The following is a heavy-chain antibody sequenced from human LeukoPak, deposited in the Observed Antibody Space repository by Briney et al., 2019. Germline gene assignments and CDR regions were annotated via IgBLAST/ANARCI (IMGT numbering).Heavy chain of an antibody. J-gene: IGHJ3*02. Sequence: GGSLRLSCAASGFTFSSYWMSWVRQAPGKGLEWVANIKQDGSEKYYVDSVKGRFTISRDNAKNSLYLQMNSLRAEDTAVYYCAKDSLRGYCSSTSCFDAFDIWGQGTMVTVSS. CDR3: AKDSLRGYCSSTSCFDAFDI. D-gene: IGHD2-2*01. CDR1: GFTFSSYW. CDR2: IKQDGSEK. V-gene: IGHV3-7*01.